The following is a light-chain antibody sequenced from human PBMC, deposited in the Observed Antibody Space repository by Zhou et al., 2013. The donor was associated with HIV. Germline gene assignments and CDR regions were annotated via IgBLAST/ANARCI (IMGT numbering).Light chain of an antibody. CDR3: QQCNSYWT. J-gene: IGKJ1*01. CDR1: QNIKSW. Sequence: DIQMTQSRSTLSASVGDTVIITCRASQNIKSWLAWYQQKPGRAPKLLIYGASSLQSGLPSRFSGSGSGTEFILTISGLQPDDFATYYCQQCNSYWTFGQGTKVE. CDR2: GAS. V-gene: IGKV1-5*03.